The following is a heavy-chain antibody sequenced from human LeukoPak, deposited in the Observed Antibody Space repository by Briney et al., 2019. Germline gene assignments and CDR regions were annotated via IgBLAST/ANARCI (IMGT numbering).Heavy chain of an antibody. D-gene: IGHD3-3*01. V-gene: IGHV3-21*01. CDR3: ARDRITIFGVVTYGVLNWFDP. CDR2: ISSSSSYI. CDR1: GFTFSSYS. Sequence: PGGSLRLSCAASGFTFSSYSMNWVRQAPGKGLEWVSSISSSSSYIYYADSVKGRFTISRDNAKNSLYLQMNSLRAEDTAVYYCARDRITIFGVVTYGVLNWFDPWGQGTLVTVSS. J-gene: IGHJ5*02.